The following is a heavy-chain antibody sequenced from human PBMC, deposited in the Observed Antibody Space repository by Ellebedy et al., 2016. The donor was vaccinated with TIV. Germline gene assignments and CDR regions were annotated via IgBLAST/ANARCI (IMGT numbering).Heavy chain of an antibody. V-gene: IGHV3-11*01. D-gene: IGHD3-9*01. CDR1: GFTFSDYF. CDR3: GRAREPGYFAYYYHGMDV. J-gene: IGHJ6*02. Sequence: GESLKISCAGSGFTFSDYFMTWVRQAPGKGLEWISYITNTGSTIYYAYSGKGRFTVARDNSKNSLFLQMNNLRGEDAAVYYCGRAREPGYFAYYYHGMDVWGQGTTVTVS. CDR2: ITNTGSTI.